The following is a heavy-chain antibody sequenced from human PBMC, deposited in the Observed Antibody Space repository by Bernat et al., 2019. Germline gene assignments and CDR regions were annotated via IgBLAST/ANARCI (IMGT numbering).Heavy chain of an antibody. V-gene: IGHV3-7*01. Sequence: EVQLVESGGGLVQPGGSLRLSCVVSGLTFNSSCMNWVRQAPGKGLEWVASMNPDGSEKWYVDSVKGRFTISRDNAKNSLSLQMNSLRAEDTAVFYCARDRAFKSFDYWGQGTLVTVSS. D-gene: IGHD3-3*02. CDR1: GLTFNSSC. CDR2: MNPDGSEK. J-gene: IGHJ4*02. CDR3: ARDRAFKSFDY.